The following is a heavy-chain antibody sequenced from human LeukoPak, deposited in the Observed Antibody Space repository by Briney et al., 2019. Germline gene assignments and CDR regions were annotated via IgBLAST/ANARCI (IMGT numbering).Heavy chain of an antibody. CDR2: IYTSGST. D-gene: IGHD3-10*01. CDR1: GGSISSGSYY. V-gene: IGHV4-61*02. CDR3: AREGVRGITMVRGYYFDY. Sequence: PSQTLSLTCTVSGGSISSGSYYWSWIRQPAGKGLEWIGRIYTSGSTNYNPSLKSRVTISVDTSKNQFSLKLSSVTAADTAVYYCAREGVRGITMVRGYYFDYWGQGTLVTVSS. J-gene: IGHJ4*02.